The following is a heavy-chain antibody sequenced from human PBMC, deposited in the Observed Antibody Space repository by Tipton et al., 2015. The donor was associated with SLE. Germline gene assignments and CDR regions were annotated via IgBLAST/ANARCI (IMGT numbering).Heavy chain of an antibody. J-gene: IGHJ3*02. CDR3: ATALAAAGTYAFDI. D-gene: IGHD6-13*01. CDR2: IYTSGST. V-gene: IGHV4-61*02. CDR1: GGSISSGSYY. Sequence: TLSLTCTVSGGSISSGSYYWGWIRQPAGKGREWIGRIYTSGSTNYNPSLKSRVTIPVDTSKNQFSLKLSSVTAADTAVYYCATALAAAGTYAFDIWGQGTMVTVSS.